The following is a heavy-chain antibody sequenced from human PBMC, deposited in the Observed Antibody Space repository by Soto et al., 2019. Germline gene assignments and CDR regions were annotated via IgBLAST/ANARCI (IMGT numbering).Heavy chain of an antibody. CDR1: GYTFIRYY. J-gene: IGHJ4*02. CDR3: ARDRGDNSAAVKPFLDY. D-gene: IGHD3-22*01. CDR2: INPSGSST. V-gene: IGHV1-46*03. Sequence: ASVQVSFKASGYTFIRYYMHWVRQAPGQGLEWMGIINPSGSSTTYAQKFQGRVTMTRDTSTSTVYMELSSLRSEDTDVYYCARDRGDNSAAVKPFLDYWGQGTLVTVSS.